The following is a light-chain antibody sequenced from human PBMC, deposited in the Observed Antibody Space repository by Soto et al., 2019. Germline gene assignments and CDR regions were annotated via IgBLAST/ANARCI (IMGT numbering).Light chain of an antibody. CDR1: SGHSSYS. V-gene: IGLV4-69*01. CDR3: QTWGTAIVV. Sequence: QSVLTQPPSASASLGASVKVTCTLSSGHSSYSIAWHQQQPEKGPRFLMKVNSDGTHSKGDGIPDRFSGSSSGAERYLTISSLQSEDEADYYCQTWGTAIVVFGGGTKLTVL. CDR2: VNSDGTH. J-gene: IGLJ2*01.